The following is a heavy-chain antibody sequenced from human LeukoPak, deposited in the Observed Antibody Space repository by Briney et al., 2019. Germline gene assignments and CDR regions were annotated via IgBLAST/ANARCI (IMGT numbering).Heavy chain of an antibody. V-gene: IGHV3-11*01. CDR1: GFSFTDSY. J-gene: IGHJ4*02. D-gene: IGHD4/OR15-4a*01. CDR2: ITSSGATI. CDR3: ARDPDYGDPN. Sequence: GGSLRLSCSASGFSFTDSYMNWFRLSPEKGLEWIAYITSSGATIEYADSVKGRFTISRVNAKNSLYLQMNSLRPDDTAVYYCARDPDYGDPNWGQGTLVTVSS.